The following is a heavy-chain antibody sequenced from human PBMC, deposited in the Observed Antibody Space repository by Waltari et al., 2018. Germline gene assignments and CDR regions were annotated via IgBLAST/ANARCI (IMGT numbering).Heavy chain of an antibody. D-gene: IGHD6-13*01. CDR2: ISYDRSNK. V-gene: IGHV3-30*01. CDR3: ARAPGSSSWCDY. J-gene: IGHJ4*02. CDR1: GFTFRSYA. Sequence: QVQLVESGGGVVQPGRSLRLSCAAHGFTFRSYAMHWARQAPGKGLEWVAVISYDRSNKYYADSVKGRFTISRDNSKNTLYLQMNSLRAEDTAVYYCARAPGSSSWCDYWGQGTLVTVSS.